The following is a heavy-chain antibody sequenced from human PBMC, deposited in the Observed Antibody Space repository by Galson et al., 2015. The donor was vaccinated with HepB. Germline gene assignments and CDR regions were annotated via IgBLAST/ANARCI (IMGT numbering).Heavy chain of an antibody. Sequence: SLRLSCAASGFTFSSYGMHWVRQAPGKGLEWVAVISYDGSNKYYADPVKGRFSISRDNSKNTLYLQMNSLRAEDTAVYYCAKILYGSGSYRYYYYYYGMDVWGQGTTVTVSS. CDR3: AKILYGSGSYRYYYYYYGMDV. CDR2: ISYDGSNK. V-gene: IGHV3-30*18. CDR1: GFTFSSYG. J-gene: IGHJ6*02. D-gene: IGHD3-10*01.